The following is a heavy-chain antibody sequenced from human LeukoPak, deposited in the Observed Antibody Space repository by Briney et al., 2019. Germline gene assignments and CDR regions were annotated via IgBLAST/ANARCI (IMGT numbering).Heavy chain of an antibody. D-gene: IGHD2-15*01. CDR3: AKNLYCGGGSCYPSALGMDV. Sequence: GGSLRLSCEASGFTFSNYAIHWVRQAPGKGLEWVTIISYDGSRKYYADSVKGRFTISRDNSKNTLFLQMNSLRAEDTAVYYCAKNLYCGGGSCYPSALGMDVWGQGTTVTVSS. V-gene: IGHV3-30-3*01. CDR2: ISYDGSRK. CDR1: GFTFSNYA. J-gene: IGHJ6*02.